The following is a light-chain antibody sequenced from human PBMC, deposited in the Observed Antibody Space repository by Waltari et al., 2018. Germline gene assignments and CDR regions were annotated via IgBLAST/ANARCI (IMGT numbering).Light chain of an antibody. Sequence: QSALTQPASVSGSPGQSITISCTGTGSDVGAYNYVSWYRQHPGQAPKLLIYDVNNRPSGVSTRFSGSKSGYTASLTISGLQAEDEADYYCSSYTSTYTLVFGTGTKVTVL. CDR2: DVN. CDR3: SSYTSTYTLV. CDR1: GSDVGAYNY. V-gene: IGLV2-14*03. J-gene: IGLJ1*01.